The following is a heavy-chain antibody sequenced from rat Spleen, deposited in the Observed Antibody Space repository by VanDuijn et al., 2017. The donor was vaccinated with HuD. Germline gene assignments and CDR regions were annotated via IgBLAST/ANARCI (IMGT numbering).Heavy chain of an antibody. Sequence: EVQLVESGGGLVQPGRSLKLSCVASGFTINNYWMTWIRQAPGKGLEWVASITHIGGITYYPDSVKGRFTISRDNVESTLYLQMDSLRSEDTASYYCARQWYYFDYWGQGVMVTVSS. D-gene: IGHD1-1*01. CDR3: ARQWYYFDY. CDR1: GFTINNYW. V-gene: IGHV5-31*01. J-gene: IGHJ2*01. CDR2: ITHIGGIT.